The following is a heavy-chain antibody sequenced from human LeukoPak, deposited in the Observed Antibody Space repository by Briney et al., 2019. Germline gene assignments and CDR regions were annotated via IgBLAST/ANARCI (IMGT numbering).Heavy chain of an antibody. CDR2: IDYRGST. CDR3: ARSRSGYSYDHAAFEI. Sequence: SETLSLTCTVSGVSISSFYWSWIRQPPGKGLEWIAYIDYRGSTTYNPSLRSRVTISVDTSRNQFSLKLYSVTAADTAVYYCARSRSGYSYDHAAFEIWGQGTMVTVSS. J-gene: IGHJ3*02. D-gene: IGHD5-18*01. CDR1: GVSISSFY. V-gene: IGHV4-59*01.